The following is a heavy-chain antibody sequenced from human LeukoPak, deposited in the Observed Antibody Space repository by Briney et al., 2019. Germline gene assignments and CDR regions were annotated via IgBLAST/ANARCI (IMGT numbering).Heavy chain of an antibody. V-gene: IGHV3-7*03. Sequence: GGSLRLSCAASGFDFGSYWMSWVRQAPGKGLEWVANINQDGTVKHYLDSVSGRLTISRDNAKNSLYLQVDSLRVEDTAVYYCARDGGYCDDLTCPGDYWGQGTPVAVSS. CDR1: GFDFGSYW. CDR3: ARDGGYCDDLTCPGDY. CDR2: INQDGTVK. D-gene: IGHD2-15*01. J-gene: IGHJ4*02.